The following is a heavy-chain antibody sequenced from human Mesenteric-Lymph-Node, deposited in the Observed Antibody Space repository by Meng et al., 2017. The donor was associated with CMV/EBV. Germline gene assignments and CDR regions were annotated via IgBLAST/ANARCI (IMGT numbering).Heavy chain of an antibody. V-gene: IGHV4-39*07. J-gene: IGHJ4*02. CDR2: IYYSGST. Sequence: SETLSLTCTVSGGSISSSSYYWGWIRHPPGKGLEWIGTIYYSGSTYYNPSLKSRVTISVDTSKNQFSLKLSSVTAADTAVYYCARDPYGGSGSYLWSDWGQGTLVTVSS. D-gene: IGHD1-26*01. CDR1: GGSISSSSYY. CDR3: ARDPYGGSGSYLWSD.